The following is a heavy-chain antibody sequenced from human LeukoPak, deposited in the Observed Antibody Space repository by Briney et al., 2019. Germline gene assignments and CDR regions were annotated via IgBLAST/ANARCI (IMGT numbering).Heavy chain of an antibody. V-gene: IGHV3-23*01. CDR3: ARDSTCGGDCYAAFDI. J-gene: IGHJ3*02. CDR2: ISGSGGST. D-gene: IGHD2-21*02. CDR1: GFTFSSYG. Sequence: GGSLRLSCAASGFTFSSYGMSWVRQSPGKGLEWVSAISGSGGSTHYGDSVKGRFTMSRDNSKNTLHLQMNSLRAEDTAVYYCARDSTCGGDCYAAFDIWGQGTMVTVSS.